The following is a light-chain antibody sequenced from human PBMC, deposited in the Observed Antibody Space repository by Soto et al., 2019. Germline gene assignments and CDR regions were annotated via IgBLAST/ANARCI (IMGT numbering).Light chain of an antibody. CDR1: SSDVGGYNY. V-gene: IGLV2-14*01. CDR2: DVS. Sequence: QSVLTQPASVSGSPGQSITISCTGTSSDVGGYNYVSWYQQHPGKAPKLMIYDVSNRPSGVSNRFSGSKSGNTASLTISGLQAEDEADYYCSSYTICSPPRYDVGTVTKVPVL. J-gene: IGLJ1*01. CDR3: SSYTICSPPRYD.